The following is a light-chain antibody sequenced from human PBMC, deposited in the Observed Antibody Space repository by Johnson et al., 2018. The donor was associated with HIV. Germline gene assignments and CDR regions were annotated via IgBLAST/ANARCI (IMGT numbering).Light chain of an antibody. Sequence: QPALTQPPSVSAAPGQKVTISCSGSSSNIGRNYVSWYQQLPGTAPKLLIFDNNKRPSVIPDRFSASKSGTSATLGITGLQTGDEADYYCGTWDSSLSAAYVFGTGTKVTVL. CDR2: DNN. V-gene: IGLV1-51*01. CDR1: SSNIGRNY. J-gene: IGLJ1*01. CDR3: GTWDSSLSAAYV.